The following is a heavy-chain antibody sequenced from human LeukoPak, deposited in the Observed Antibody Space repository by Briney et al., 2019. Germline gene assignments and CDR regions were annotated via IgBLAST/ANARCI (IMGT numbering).Heavy chain of an antibody. D-gene: IGHD6-13*01. CDR3: ARTTALAAAGTDGPYNWFDP. V-gene: IGHV4-39*01. Sequence: SETLSLTCTVSGGSISGSSYYWGWIRQPPGKGLEWIGTIYYRGNTYYNPSLKSRVSISVDTSKNQFSLKLSSVTAADTAVYYCARTTALAAAGTDGPYNWFDPWGQGTLVTVSS. CDR2: IYYRGNT. J-gene: IGHJ5*02. CDR1: GGSISGSSYY.